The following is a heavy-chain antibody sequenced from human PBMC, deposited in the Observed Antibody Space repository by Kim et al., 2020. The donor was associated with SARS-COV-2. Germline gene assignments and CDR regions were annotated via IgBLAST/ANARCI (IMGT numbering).Heavy chain of an antibody. V-gene: IGHV1-18*01. CDR3: ARVTKSDAFDI. D-gene: IGHD3-3*01. CDR2: T. Sequence: TNYAPKPQGRVTMTTDTATSTAYMELRSLGSDDTAVYYCARVTKSDAFDIWGQGTMVTVSS. J-gene: IGHJ3*02.